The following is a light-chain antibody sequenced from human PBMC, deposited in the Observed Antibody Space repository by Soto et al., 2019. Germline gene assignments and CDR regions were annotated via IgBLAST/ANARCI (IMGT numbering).Light chain of an antibody. V-gene: IGLV7-43*01. CDR3: LLYYGGAVG. CDR2: STS. Sequence: QAVVTQEPSLTVSPGGTVTLTCASSTGAVTSGYYPNWFQQKPGQAPRALIYSTSNKYSWTPARFSGSLLGGKAALTLSGVQPEDEAEYYCLLYYGGAVGFGGGTKLTVL. J-gene: IGLJ2*01. CDR1: TGAVTSGYY.